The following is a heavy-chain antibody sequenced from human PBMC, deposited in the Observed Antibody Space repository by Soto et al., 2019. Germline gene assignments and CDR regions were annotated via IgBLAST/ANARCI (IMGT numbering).Heavy chain of an antibody. D-gene: IGHD6-19*01. V-gene: IGHV3-21*01. Sequence: GGSLRLSCAASGFTFSSYSMNWVRQAPGKGLEWVSSISSSSSYIYYAYSVKGRFTISRDNAKNSLYLQMNSLRAEDTAVYYCARDLVAKARIAVAVHGAFDIWGQGTMVTVSS. CDR2: ISSSSSYI. CDR1: GFTFSSYS. J-gene: IGHJ3*02. CDR3: ARDLVAKARIAVAVHGAFDI.